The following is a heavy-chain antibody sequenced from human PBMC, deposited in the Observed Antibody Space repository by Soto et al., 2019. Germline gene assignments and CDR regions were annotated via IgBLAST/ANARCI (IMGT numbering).Heavy chain of an antibody. Sequence: QITLKESGPTLVKPTQTLTLTCTFSGFSLTTRGVGVGWIRQPPGKPLEWLALIYRDDDTRYSPSLKSRLAITKDTSKNQVVLTMSNIDPADTGTYFCAHRTTTVTWWFDPWGQGTLVTVSS. D-gene: IGHD4-17*01. CDR1: GFSLTTRGVG. V-gene: IGHV2-5*02. J-gene: IGHJ5*02. CDR3: AHRTTTVTWWFDP. CDR2: IYRDDDT.